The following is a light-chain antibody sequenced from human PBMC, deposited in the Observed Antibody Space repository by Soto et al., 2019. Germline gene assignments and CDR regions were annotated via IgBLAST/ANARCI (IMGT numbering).Light chain of an antibody. V-gene: IGKV3-20*01. J-gene: IGKJ5*01. Sequence: IVLARSPSTLSLSPGERATLSCRARRSDSSNYLAWYQQKPGQAPKLLIYGASNRATGVPERFSGSGSGTDFALTIDRLRPEDIAIYYCQQFGSLPITFGQGTRLEIK. CDR3: QQFGSLPIT. CDR1: RSDSSNY. CDR2: GAS.